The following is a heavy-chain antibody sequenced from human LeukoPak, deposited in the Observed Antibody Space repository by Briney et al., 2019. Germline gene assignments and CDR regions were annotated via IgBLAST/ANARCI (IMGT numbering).Heavy chain of an antibody. Sequence: SETLSLTCTVSGGSISSSSYYWGWIRQPPAKGHEWIGSIYYSGSTYYNPSLKSRITISVDVSKNQFSLKLSSVTAADTALYYCARHSGLRSPFDPWGQGTLVTVTS. J-gene: IGHJ5*02. CDR3: ARHSGLRSPFDP. V-gene: IGHV4-39*01. CDR1: GGSISSSSYY. D-gene: IGHD3-3*01. CDR2: IYYSGST.